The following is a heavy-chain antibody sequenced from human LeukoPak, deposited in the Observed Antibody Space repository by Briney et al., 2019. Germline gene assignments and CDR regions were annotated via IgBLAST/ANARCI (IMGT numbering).Heavy chain of an antibody. CDR3: ARGYYDSGDYYQAFDS. Sequence: GGSLRLSCAASGFTFRSYEMNWVRQTPGKGLEWISYISSSGDTIYYADSVKGRFTVSRDSGKISLYLQMNSLRVEDSAIYYCARGYYDSGDYYQAFDSWGQGILVTVSS. D-gene: IGHD3-22*01. CDR1: GFTFRSYE. J-gene: IGHJ4*02. CDR2: ISSSGDTI. V-gene: IGHV3-48*03.